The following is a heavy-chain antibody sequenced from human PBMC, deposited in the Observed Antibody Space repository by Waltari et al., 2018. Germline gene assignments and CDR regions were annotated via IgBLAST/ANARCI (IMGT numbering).Heavy chain of an antibody. CDR1: DGSITSTKHY. V-gene: IGHV4-39*01. CDR3: ATYIGASVGTAAFDV. Sequence: QLQLQESGPGLVTPSETLSLTCTVSDGSITSTKHYSGWIRQPPGQGLEWIGTISYNGATYNSPSLRGRVTVSRDTSMNQLSLKLGSVTAADTAVYYCATYIGASVGTAAFDVWGQGTMVTVSS. D-gene: IGHD1-1*01. J-gene: IGHJ3*01. CDR2: ISYNGAT.